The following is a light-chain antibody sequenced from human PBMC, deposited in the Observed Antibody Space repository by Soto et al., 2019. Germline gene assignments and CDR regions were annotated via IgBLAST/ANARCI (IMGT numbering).Light chain of an antibody. CDR1: SSDVGGYNY. CDR2: DVS. CDR3: SSYTSSSTVV. Sequence: QSALTQPASVSGSPGPSITISCTGTSSDVGGYNYVSCYQQHPGKAPKLMVYDVSNRPSGVSNRFSGAKSGYTASRTISGRQAEDEADYYCSSYTSSSTVVFGGGTKVTVL. J-gene: IGLJ2*01. V-gene: IGLV2-14*01.